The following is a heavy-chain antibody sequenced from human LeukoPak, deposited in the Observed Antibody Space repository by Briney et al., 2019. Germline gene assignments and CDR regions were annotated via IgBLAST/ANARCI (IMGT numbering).Heavy chain of an antibody. CDR2: ISYDGSNK. V-gene: IGHV3-30-3*01. J-gene: IGHJ6*02. Sequence: GGSLRLSCAASGFTFGSYAMHWVRQAPGKGLEWVAVISYDGSNKYYADSVKGRFTISRDNSKNTLYLQMNSLRAEDTAVYYCARGPYCSSTSCYSGVTYYDFWSGYGPPYYYGMDVWGQGTTVTVSS. CDR1: GFTFGSYA. D-gene: IGHD2-2*02. CDR3: ARGPYCSSTSCYSGVTYYDFWSGYGPPYYYGMDV.